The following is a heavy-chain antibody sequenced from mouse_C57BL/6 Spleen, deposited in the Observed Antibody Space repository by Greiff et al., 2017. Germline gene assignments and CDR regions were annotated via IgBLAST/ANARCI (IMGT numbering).Heavy chain of an antibody. J-gene: IGHJ4*01. V-gene: IGHV5-17*01. CDR2: ISSGSSTI. Sequence: EVQLVESGGGLVKPGGSLTLSCAASGFTFSDYGMHWVRQAPEKGLEWVAYISSGSSTIYYADTVKGRFTIARDKAKNTLFLQMTSLRSEDTAMYYCARESNYDYYAMDYWGQGTSVTVAS. CDR1: GFTFSDYG. D-gene: IGHD2-5*01. CDR3: ARESNYDYYAMDY.